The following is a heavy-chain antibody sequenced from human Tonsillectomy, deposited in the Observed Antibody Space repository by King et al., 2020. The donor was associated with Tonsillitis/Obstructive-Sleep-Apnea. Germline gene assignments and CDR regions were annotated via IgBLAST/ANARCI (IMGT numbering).Heavy chain of an antibody. D-gene: IGHD1-26*01. J-gene: IGHJ4*02. CDR1: GFTFSSYA. CDR3: AKVRVGATGDPYFDY. V-gene: IGHV3-23*04. Sequence: EVQLVESGGGLVQPGGSLRLSCAASGFTFSSYAMSWVRRAPGRGLEWVSTITVSGDSTYYADSVQGRFTISRDNSKNTLYLQMSSLRAEDTAVYYCAKVRVGATGDPYFDYWGQGTLVTVSS. CDR2: ITVSGDST.